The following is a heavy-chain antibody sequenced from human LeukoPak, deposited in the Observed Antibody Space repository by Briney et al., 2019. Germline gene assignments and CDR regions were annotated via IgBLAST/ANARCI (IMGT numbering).Heavy chain of an antibody. J-gene: IGHJ4*02. CDR1: GYTFTSYG. CDR3: ARVISSDYYPWYFFDY. Sequence: ASVKVSCKASGYTFTSYGISWVRQAPGQGLEWMGWISAYNGNTNYAQKLQGRVTMTTDTSTSTAYLELRSLRSDDTAVYYCARVISSDYYPWYFFDYWGQGTLVTVSS. V-gene: IGHV1-18*01. D-gene: IGHD3-22*01. CDR2: ISAYNGNT.